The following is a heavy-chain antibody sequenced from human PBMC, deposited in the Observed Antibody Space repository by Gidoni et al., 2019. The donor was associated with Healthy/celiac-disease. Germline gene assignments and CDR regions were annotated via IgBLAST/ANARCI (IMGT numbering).Heavy chain of an antibody. Sequence: QVQLVQSGAEVKKPGASAKVSCKASGYTVTSYGISWVRQAPGQGLELMGWISAYSGNTNYAQKLQGRITMTTDTSTSTAYMELRSLRSDDTAVYYCARSWVIAVAGNDAFDIWGQGTMVTVSS. CDR3: ARSWVIAVAGNDAFDI. V-gene: IGHV1-18*01. D-gene: IGHD6-19*01. J-gene: IGHJ3*02. CDR2: ISAYSGNT. CDR1: GYTVTSYG.